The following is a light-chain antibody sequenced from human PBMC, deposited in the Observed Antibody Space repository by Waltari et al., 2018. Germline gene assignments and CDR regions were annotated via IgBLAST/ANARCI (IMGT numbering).Light chain of an antibody. CDR1: QDISSY. J-gene: IGKJ5*01. Sequence: IQLTQSPSSLSASVGDRVTIPCRASQDISSYLAWYQQKPGKAPNLLIYAAFTLQSGVPSRFSGSGSGTDFTLTISSLQPEDFATYYCQQFKTYPLTFGQGTRLEIK. CDR2: AAF. V-gene: IGKV1-9*01. CDR3: QQFKTYPLT.